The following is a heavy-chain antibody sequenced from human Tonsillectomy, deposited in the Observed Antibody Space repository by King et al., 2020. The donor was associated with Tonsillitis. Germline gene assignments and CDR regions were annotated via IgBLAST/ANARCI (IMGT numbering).Heavy chain of an antibody. CDR3: ARARGPYYFDY. CDR1: GGSIGSYY. V-gene: IGHV4-59*01. CDR2: IYYTGST. Sequence: QLQESGPGLVKPSETLSLTCTVSGGSIGSYYWSWIRQPPGKGLEWIGYIYYTGSTNYNPSLKSRVTVSVDTSKNQFSLKLSSVTAADTAVYYCARARGPYYFDYWGQGTLVTVSS. J-gene: IGHJ4*02.